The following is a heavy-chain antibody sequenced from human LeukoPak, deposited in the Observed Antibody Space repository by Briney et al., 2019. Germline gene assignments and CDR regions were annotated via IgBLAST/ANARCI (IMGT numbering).Heavy chain of an antibody. CDR3: ARDSAGRYYYYMDV. V-gene: IGHV4-4*07. J-gene: IGHJ6*03. CDR1: GGSISSYY. CDR2: IYPSGST. D-gene: IGHD6-13*01. Sequence: SETLSLTFTVSGGSISSYYWSWIRQPAGKGLEWIGRIYPSGSTNYNPSLKSRVTMSVDMSKNQFSLKLSSVTAADTAVYYCARDSAGRYYYYMDVWGKGTTVTVSS.